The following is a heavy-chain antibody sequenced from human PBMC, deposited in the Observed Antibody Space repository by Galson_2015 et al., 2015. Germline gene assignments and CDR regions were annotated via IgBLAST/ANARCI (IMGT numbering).Heavy chain of an antibody. V-gene: IGHV3-33*01. Sequence: SLRLSCAASGFTFRSYGMHWVRQAPGKGLEWVAVIWYDGSNKYYADPVKGRFIISRDNSKNTLYLQMNSLTAEDTAVYYCARGYYYYYYMDVWGKGTTVTVSS. CDR2: IWYDGSNK. CDR1: GFTFRSYG. J-gene: IGHJ6*03. CDR3: ARGYYYYYYMDV.